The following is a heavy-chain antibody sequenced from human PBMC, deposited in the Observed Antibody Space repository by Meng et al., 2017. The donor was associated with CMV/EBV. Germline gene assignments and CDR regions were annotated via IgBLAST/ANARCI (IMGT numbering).Heavy chain of an antibody. D-gene: IGHD6-6*01. J-gene: IGHJ6*02. Sequence: ASVKVSCKASGYTFTGYYMHWVRQAPGQGLEWMGWINPNSGGTNYAQKFQGRVTMTRDTSISTACMELSRLRSDDTAVYYCARGQQLGPWYGMDVWGQGTTVTVSS. CDR3: ARGQQLGPWYGMDV. CDR2: INPNSGGT. V-gene: IGHV1-2*02. CDR1: GYTFTGYY.